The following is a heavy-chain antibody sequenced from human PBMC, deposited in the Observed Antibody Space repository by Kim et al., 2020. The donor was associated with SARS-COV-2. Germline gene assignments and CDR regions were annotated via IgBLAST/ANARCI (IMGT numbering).Heavy chain of an antibody. CDR2: T. D-gene: IGHD6-19*01. CDR3: ARGSGWPYYFDY. Sequence: TYYAGSVKGRFTISRDNSKNTLYLQMNSLRAEDTAVYYCARGSGWPYYFDYWGQGTLVTVSS. J-gene: IGHJ4*02. V-gene: IGHV3-53*01.